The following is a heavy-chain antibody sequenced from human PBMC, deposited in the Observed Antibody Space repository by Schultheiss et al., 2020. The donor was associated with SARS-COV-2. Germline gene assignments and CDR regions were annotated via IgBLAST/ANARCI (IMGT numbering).Heavy chain of an antibody. CDR3: ARVEYYYDSSGYYFDY. D-gene: IGHD3-22*01. V-gene: IGHV3-21*01. CDR2: ISSSSSYI. J-gene: IGHJ4*02. Sequence: GGSLRLSCAASGFTFSSYSMNWVRQAPGKGLEWVSSISSSSSYIYYADSVKGRFTISRDNAKNSLYLQMNSLRAEDTAVYYCARVEYYYDSSGYYFDYWGQGTLVTVSS. CDR1: GFTFSSYS.